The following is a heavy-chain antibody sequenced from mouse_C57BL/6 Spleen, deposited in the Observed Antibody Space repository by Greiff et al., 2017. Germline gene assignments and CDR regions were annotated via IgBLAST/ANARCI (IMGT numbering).Heavy chain of an antibody. CDR3: AKGGDDERAMDY. J-gene: IGHJ4*01. V-gene: IGHV1-52*01. D-gene: IGHD2-13*01. Sequence: VQLQQPGAELVKPGASVTMSCKASGYTFTSYWMHWVKQRPIQGLERIGNIDPSDSATHYNQKFKDKATLTVDKSSSKAYMQLSSLTADDSAVYYCAKGGDDERAMDYWGQGTSVTVSA. CDR1: GYTFTSYW. CDR2: IDPSDSAT.